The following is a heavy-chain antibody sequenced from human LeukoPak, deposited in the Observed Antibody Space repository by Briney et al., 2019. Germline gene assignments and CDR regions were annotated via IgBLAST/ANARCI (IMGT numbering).Heavy chain of an antibody. J-gene: IGHJ3*02. Sequence: PSETLSLTCTVSGGSISSYYWSWVRQAPGKGLEWVSAVSGSGGSTYYTDSVKGRFTISRDNSKNTLYLQMNSLRAEDTAVYYCANIYRYGSGSDIWGQGTMVTVSS. V-gene: IGHV3-23*01. CDR2: VSGSGGST. CDR3: ANIYRYGSGSDI. CDR1: GGSISSYY. D-gene: IGHD3-10*01.